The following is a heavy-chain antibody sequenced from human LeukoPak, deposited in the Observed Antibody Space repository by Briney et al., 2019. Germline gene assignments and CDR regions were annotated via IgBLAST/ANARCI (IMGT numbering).Heavy chain of an antibody. V-gene: IGHV4-34*01. Sequence: PSETLSLTCAVYGGSFSGYYWSWIRQPPGKGLEWTGEINHSGSTNYNPSLKSRVTISVDTSKNQFSLKLSSVTAADTAVYYCARGYCSGGSCLNWFDPWGQGTLVTVSS. CDR1: GGSFSGYY. J-gene: IGHJ5*02. D-gene: IGHD2-15*01. CDR2: INHSGST. CDR3: ARGYCSGGSCLNWFDP.